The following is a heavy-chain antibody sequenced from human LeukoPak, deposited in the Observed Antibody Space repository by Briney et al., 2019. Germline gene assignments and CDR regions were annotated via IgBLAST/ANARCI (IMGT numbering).Heavy chain of an antibody. Sequence: SETLSLTCTVSGGSISYYYWSWIRQSPGKGLGWIGYISYRGSTNYNPSLKSRVTISIDTSKNQFSLRLSSVTAADTAVYYCARDLVTVTKGFDIWGQGTMVSVSS. V-gene: IGHV4-59*01. J-gene: IGHJ3*02. CDR3: ARDLVTVTKGFDI. CDR1: GGSISYYY. D-gene: IGHD4-17*01. CDR2: ISYRGST.